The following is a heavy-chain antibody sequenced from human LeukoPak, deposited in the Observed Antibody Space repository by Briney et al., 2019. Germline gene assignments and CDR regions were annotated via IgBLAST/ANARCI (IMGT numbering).Heavy chain of an antibody. V-gene: IGHV3-7*01. D-gene: IGHD6-6*01. Sequence: SGGSLRLSCAASRFTFSRYWMSWVRQAPGKGLEWVANIKQDGSEKYYVDSVKGRFTISRDNAKNSLYLQMNSLRAEDTAVYYCARGDYSSSFRGAFDIWGQGTMVTVSS. CDR2: IKQDGSEK. J-gene: IGHJ3*02. CDR3: ARGDYSSSFRGAFDI. CDR1: RFTFSRYW.